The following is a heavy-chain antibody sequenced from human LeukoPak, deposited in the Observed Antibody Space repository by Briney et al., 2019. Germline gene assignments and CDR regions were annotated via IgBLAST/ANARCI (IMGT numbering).Heavy chain of an antibody. V-gene: IGHV4-39*07. CDR1: GGSISSGGYY. Sequence: PSETLSLTCTVSGGSISSGGYYWSWIRQPPGKGLEWIGEINHSGSTNYNPSLRSRVTISVDTSKNQFSLKLSSVTAADTAVYYCARVRRAYYYGSGSPEPRAYGMDVWGQGTTVTVSS. CDR3: ARVRRAYYYGSGSPEPRAYGMDV. D-gene: IGHD3-10*01. J-gene: IGHJ6*02. CDR2: INHSGST.